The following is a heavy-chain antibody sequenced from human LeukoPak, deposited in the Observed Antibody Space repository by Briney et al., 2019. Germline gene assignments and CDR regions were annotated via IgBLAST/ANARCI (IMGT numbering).Heavy chain of an antibody. CDR1: GFTFSSYA. J-gene: IGHJ4*02. D-gene: IGHD3-10*01. CDR3: ARGLHGWFGEIY. V-gene: IGHV3-30-3*01. Sequence: PGGSLSLSCAASGFTFSSYAMHWVRQAPGKGPEWVAVISYDGSNKYYADSVKGRFTISRDNSKNTLYLQMNSLRAEDTAVYYCARGLHGWFGEIYWGQGTLVTVSS. CDR2: ISYDGSNK.